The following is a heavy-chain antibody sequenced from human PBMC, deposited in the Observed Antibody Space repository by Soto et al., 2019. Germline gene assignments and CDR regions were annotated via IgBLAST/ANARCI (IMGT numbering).Heavy chain of an antibody. D-gene: IGHD5-18*01. CDR1: GGTFSTYA. CDR3: ASGIQLWLRRINNGYSG. CDR2: IIPMFGTA. J-gene: IGHJ4*02. V-gene: IGHV1-69*12. Sequence: QVQLVQSGAEVKKPESSVKVSCKAPGGTFSTYAISWVRQAPGQGLEWMGGIIPMFGTANYAQRFQDRVTITADESTNTVYMELSSLRSEDTAVYFCASGIQLWLRRINNGYSGWGQGTWVTVSS.